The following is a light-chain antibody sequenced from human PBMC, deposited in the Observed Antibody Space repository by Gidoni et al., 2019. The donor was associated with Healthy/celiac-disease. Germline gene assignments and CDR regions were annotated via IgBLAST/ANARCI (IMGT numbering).Light chain of an antibody. CDR2: DAS. CDR3: QQYNSFI. Sequence: DIQMTQSPSTLSASVGDRVTITCRASQSISSWLAWYQQKPGKAPKLLIYDASSLESGVPSRFSGSGSGTEFTLTISSLQPDDFATYYCQQYNSFIFXXXTRLEIK. V-gene: IGKV1-5*01. J-gene: IGKJ5*01. CDR1: QSISSW.